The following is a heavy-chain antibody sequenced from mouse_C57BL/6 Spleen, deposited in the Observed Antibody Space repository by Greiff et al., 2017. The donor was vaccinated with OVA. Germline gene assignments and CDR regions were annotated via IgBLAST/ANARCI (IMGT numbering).Heavy chain of an antibody. CDR1: GYAFSSYW. Sequence: QVQLQQSGAELVKPGASVKISCKASGYAFSSYWMNWVKQRPGKGLEWIGQIYPGDGDTNYNGKFKGKATLTADKSSSTADMQLSSLTSEDSAVYFCARDDGYYYFDYWGQGTTLTVSS. V-gene: IGHV1-80*01. D-gene: IGHD2-3*01. CDR3: ARDDGYYYFDY. J-gene: IGHJ2*01. CDR2: IYPGDGDT.